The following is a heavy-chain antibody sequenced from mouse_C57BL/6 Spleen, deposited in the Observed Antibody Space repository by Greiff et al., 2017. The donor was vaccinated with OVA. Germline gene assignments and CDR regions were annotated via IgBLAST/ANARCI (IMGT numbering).Heavy chain of an antibody. CDR3: ARSHGSSSWFAY. J-gene: IGHJ3*01. V-gene: IGHV1-64*01. Sequence: QVQLQQPGAELVKPGASVKLSCKASGYTFTSYWLHWVKQRPGQGLEWIGMIHPNSGSTKYNEKFKSKATLTVDKSSSTAYMQLSSLTSEDSAVYYCARSHGSSSWFAYWGQGTLVTFSA. CDR1: GYTFTSYW. D-gene: IGHD1-1*01. CDR2: IHPNSGST.